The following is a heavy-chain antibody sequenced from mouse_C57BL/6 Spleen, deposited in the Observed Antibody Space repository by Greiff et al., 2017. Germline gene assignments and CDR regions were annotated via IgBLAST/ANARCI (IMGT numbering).Heavy chain of an antibody. Sequence: VQLKESGPGLVKPSQSLSLTCSVTGYSITSGYYWNWIRQFPGNKLEWMCYISYDGSNNYNPSLKNRISITRDTSKNQFFLKLNSVTTEDTATYYGARVSNLYAMDYWGQGTSVTVSS. V-gene: IGHV3-6*01. J-gene: IGHJ4*01. CDR2: ISYDGSN. CDR1: GYSITSGYY. D-gene: IGHD2-5*01. CDR3: ARVSNLYAMDY.